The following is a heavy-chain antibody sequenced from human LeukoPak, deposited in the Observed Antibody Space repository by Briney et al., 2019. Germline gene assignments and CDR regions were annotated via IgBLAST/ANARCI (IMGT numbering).Heavy chain of an antibody. D-gene: IGHD5-18*01. CDR2: IYYSGST. V-gene: IGHV4-39*07. J-gene: IGHJ4*02. CDR1: GGSISSSSYY. Sequence: PSETLSLTCTVSGGSISSSSYYWGWIRQPPGKGLEWIGSIYYSGSTYYNPSLKSRVTISVDTSKNQFSLKLSSVTAADTAVYYCAREDTPMITPLDYWGQGTLITVSS. CDR3: AREDTPMITPLDY.